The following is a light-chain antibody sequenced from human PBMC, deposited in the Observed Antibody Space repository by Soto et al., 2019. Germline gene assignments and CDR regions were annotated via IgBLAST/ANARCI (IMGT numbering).Light chain of an antibody. J-gene: IGKJ1*01. V-gene: IGKV3-15*01. Sequence: EIVMTQSPATLSVSPGERATLSCRASQSVYNNLAWYQQKPGQAPRLLIYGASTRATGIPARFSGSGSGTEFTLTISSLQSEDFATYYCQKYNSAPWTFGQGTKVEIK. CDR3: QKYNSAPWT. CDR2: GAS. CDR1: QSVYNN.